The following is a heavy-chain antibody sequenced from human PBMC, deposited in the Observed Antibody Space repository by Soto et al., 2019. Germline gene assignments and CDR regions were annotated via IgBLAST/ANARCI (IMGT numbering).Heavy chain of an antibody. V-gene: IGHV1-18*01. CDR1: GYTFTRNG. Sequence: ASVKVSCKTSGYTFTRNGISWVRQAPGQGLEWMGWISPNSGNTKYAQKLQGRVIMTTDTSTSTAYMELRSLRSDDTAIYYCVKDRDSNSWPSRDVWGPGTTVTVSS. CDR2: ISPNSGNT. D-gene: IGHD3-22*01. J-gene: IGHJ6*02. CDR3: VKDRDSNSWPSRDV.